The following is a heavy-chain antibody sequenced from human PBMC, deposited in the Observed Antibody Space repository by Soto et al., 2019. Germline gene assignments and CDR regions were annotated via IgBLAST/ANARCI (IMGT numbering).Heavy chain of an antibody. CDR2: IWYDGSNK. V-gene: IGHV3-33*01. CDR1: GFTFSSYG. J-gene: IGHJ4*02. D-gene: IGHD5-18*01. Sequence: PGGSLRLSCAASGFTFSSYGMHWVRQAPGKGLEWVAVIWYDGSNKYYADSVKGRFTISRDNSKNTLYLQMNSLRAEDTAVYYCASGGIQLWLLAYWGQGTLVTVSS. CDR3: ASGGIQLWLLAY.